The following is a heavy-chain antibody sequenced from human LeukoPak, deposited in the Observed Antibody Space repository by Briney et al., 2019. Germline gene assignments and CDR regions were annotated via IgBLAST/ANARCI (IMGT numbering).Heavy chain of an antibody. CDR2: ISVRADAT. Sequence: GGSRRLSCAASGFTFSSHALTWVRRAPGKGVEWVSAISVRADATYYVDSVKGQFTIYRDNSKNTVYLKLNSLRPEDTALYYCARLKNPTGPYYGMDVWGQGTTVTVS. J-gene: IGHJ6*02. CDR3: ARLKNPTGPYYGMDV. CDR1: GFTFSSHA. V-gene: IGHV3-23*01. D-gene: IGHD3-10*01.